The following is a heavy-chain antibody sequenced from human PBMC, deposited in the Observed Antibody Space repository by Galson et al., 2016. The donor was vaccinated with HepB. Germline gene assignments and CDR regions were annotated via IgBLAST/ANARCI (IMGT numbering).Heavy chain of an antibody. V-gene: IGHV3-30-3*01. J-gene: IGHJ4*02. CDR2: ISYDGSKK. D-gene: IGHD3-22*01. Sequence: SLRLSCAASGFILSTYPIHWVRQAPDKGLEWVAVISYDGSKKYYVDSLKGRFTISRDNSRSTVYLQMNNLRVEDTALYYCAREEPCYDSSAYCDYWGQGALATVSS. CDR1: GFILSTYP. CDR3: AREEPCYDSSAYCDY.